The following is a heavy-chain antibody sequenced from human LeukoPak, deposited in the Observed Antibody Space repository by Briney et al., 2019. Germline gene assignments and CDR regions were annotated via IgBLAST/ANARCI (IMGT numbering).Heavy chain of an antibody. Sequence: GGSLRLSCAASGFTFSNYAMSWVRQAPGKGLEWVSGISGSGDSTYYADSVKGRFTISSDNSKNTLYLQMNSLRAEDTAVYYCASWGYCSGGSCYRGVYYYGMDVWGQGTTVTVSS. V-gene: IGHV3-23*01. D-gene: IGHD2-15*01. CDR3: ASWGYCSGGSCYRGVYYYGMDV. CDR2: ISGSGDST. CDR1: GFTFSNYA. J-gene: IGHJ6*02.